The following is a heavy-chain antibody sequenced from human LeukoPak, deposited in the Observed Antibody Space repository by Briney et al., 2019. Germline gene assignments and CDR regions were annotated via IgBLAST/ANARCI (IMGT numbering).Heavy chain of an antibody. V-gene: IGHV4-59*01. CDR2: IYHRGSA. CDR3: ARGGTYYTSGSYLGY. CDR1: GGSISTFY. D-gene: IGHD3-10*01. J-gene: IGHJ4*02. Sequence: PSETPSLTCTVSGGSISTFYWSWIRQPPGKGLEWIGYIYHRGSATYNPSLKSRVAISLDTSKNQFSLKLSSVTAADTAVYYCARGGTYYTSGSYLGYWGQGTLVTVSS.